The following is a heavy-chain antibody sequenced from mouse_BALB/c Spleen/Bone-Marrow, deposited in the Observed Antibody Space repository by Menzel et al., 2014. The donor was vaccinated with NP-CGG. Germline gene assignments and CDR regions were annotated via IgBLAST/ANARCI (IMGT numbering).Heavy chain of an antibody. J-gene: IGHJ2*01. CDR2: ITNGGNYT. Sequence: DVKLVESGGGLVKPGGSLKLSCTASGVSFNSYGMSWVRQTPEKGLEWVATITNGGNYTYYPDSVKGRFTISRDNVKNNLYLQMRSLRSEDTALYYCVRNYYGYDGYFDYWGQGTTLTVSS. CDR1: GVSFNSYG. CDR3: VRNYYGYDGYFDY. V-gene: IGHV5-9-2*01. D-gene: IGHD2-2*01.